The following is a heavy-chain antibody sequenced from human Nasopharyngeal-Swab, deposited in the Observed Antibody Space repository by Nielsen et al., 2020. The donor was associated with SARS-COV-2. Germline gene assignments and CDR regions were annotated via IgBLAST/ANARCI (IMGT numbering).Heavy chain of an antibody. Sequence: GSLRLSCTVSGGSISSSSYYWVWIRQPPVKGLEYIGSIYYRGSTNYNPSLRSRVTISVDTSKNQFSLKLSSVTAADTAVYYCARREGAIFGVVTYFDYWGQGTLVTVSS. J-gene: IGHJ4*02. V-gene: IGHV4-39*01. D-gene: IGHD3-3*01. CDR3: ARREGAIFGVVTYFDY. CDR2: IYYRGST. CDR1: GGSISSSSYY.